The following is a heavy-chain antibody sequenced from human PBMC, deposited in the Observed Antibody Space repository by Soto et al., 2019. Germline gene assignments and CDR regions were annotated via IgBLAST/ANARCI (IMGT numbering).Heavy chain of an antibody. CDR3: ARRAKTATTIWGAFDI. CDR2: ISYSADKT. J-gene: IGHJ3*02. V-gene: IGHV3-23*01. D-gene: IGHD1-7*01. CDR1: GFTFSTYV. Sequence: EVQLLESGGGLVQPGGSLRLSCAASGFTFSTYVMNWVRQAPGKGLEWVSTISYSADKTFYADSVKGRFTISRDNSRDTLFLQMNSLRADDAALYYCARRAKTATTIWGAFDIWGQGTMVTVSS.